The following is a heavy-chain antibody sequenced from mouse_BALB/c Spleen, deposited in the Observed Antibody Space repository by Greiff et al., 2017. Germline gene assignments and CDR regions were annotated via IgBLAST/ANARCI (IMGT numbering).Heavy chain of an antibody. CDR1: GFNIKDTY. Sequence: VQLKESGAELVKPGASVKLSCTASGFNIKDTYMHWVKQRPEQGLEWIGRIDPANGNTKYDPKFQGKATITADTSSNTAYLQLSSLTSEDTAVYYCAREGEYYGSTYFDYWGQGTTLTVSS. CDR2: IDPANGNT. CDR3: AREGEYYGSTYFDY. D-gene: IGHD1-1*01. J-gene: IGHJ2*01. V-gene: IGHV14-3*02.